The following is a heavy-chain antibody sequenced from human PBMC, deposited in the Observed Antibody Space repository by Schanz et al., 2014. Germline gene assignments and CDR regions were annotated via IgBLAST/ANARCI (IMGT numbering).Heavy chain of an antibody. J-gene: IGHJ4*02. CDR1: GFTVSNNY. V-gene: IGHV3-66*01. CDR3: ARDPGGTKTHGL. Sequence: EVQLVESGGGLVKPGGSLRLSCAASGFTVSNNYMSWVRQAPGKGLECVSIIYSDGSTYYVDSVKGRFIISRDNSKNTVYLQMNSLRAEDTAVYYCARDPGGTKTHGLWGQGTLVTVSS. CDR2: IYSDGST. D-gene: IGHD2-15*01.